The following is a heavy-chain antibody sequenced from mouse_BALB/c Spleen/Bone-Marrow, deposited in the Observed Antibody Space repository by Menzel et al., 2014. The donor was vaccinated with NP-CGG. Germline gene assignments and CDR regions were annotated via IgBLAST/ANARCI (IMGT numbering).Heavy chain of an antibody. CDR2: IDPASDYT. Sequence: EVQVVESGAELVKPGASVKLSCTASGFNIKDTYMHWVKQRPEQGLEWIGRIDPASDYTQFDSKFQGKATITADTSSNTAYLQLSSLTSEDTAVYYCATLTGTSDYWGQGTTLTVSS. CDR3: ATLTGTSDY. D-gene: IGHD4-1*01. CDR1: GFNIKDTY. V-gene: IGHV14-3*02. J-gene: IGHJ2*01.